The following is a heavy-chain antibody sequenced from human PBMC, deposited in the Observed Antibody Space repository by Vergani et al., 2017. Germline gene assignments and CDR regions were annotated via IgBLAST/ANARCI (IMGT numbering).Heavy chain of an antibody. D-gene: IGHD3-3*01. J-gene: IGHJ5*02. Sequence: QVHLVESGGGVVQPGRSLRLSCAASGFTFGSFGMHWVRQAPGKGLEWVAGIWYDGRNKQYADSVKGRFTVSRDNSQSTLYLQMNSLRAEDTAMYYCARDLRLMYNRFDPWGQGTLVTVSS. CDR1: GFTFGSFG. CDR2: IWYDGRNK. V-gene: IGHV3-33*01. CDR3: ARDLRLMYNRFDP.